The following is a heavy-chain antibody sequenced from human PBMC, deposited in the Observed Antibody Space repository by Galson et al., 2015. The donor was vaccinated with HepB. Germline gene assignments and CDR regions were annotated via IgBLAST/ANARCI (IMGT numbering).Heavy chain of an antibody. CDR1: GFSLSTRGMR. Sequence: PALVKPTQTLTLTCTFSGFSLSTRGMRVSWIRQPPGKALEWLARIDWDDNKFYSTSLRTRLTISKATSKNQVVLRMTNMDPVDTATYYCARGGGYSYNDFWGQGTLVTVSS. CDR3: ARGGGYSYNDF. CDR2: IDWDDNK. V-gene: IGHV2-70*04. J-gene: IGHJ4*02. D-gene: IGHD5-18*01.